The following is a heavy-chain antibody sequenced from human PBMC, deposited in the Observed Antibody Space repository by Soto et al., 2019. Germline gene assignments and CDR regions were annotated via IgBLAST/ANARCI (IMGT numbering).Heavy chain of an antibody. V-gene: IGHV4-59*01. CDR1: GGSISSYY. CDR3: GCPGYYHSSAYSHGFDI. J-gene: IGHJ3*02. CDR2: SYYSGYT. D-gene: IGHD3-22*01. Sequence: TSETLSLTCTVSGGSISSYYWSWVRQPPGKGLEWIGYSYYSGYTNYNPSLKSRVTISVDTSKKHSSLKLSYETAADTDVDYCGCPGYYHSSAYSHGFDIWGQGTMVTVS.